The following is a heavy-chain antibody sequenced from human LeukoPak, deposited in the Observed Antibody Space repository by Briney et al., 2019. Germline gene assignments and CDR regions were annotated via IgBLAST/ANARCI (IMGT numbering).Heavy chain of an antibody. V-gene: IGHV4-59*12. CDR3: ARGRGYYYYYGMDV. J-gene: IGHJ6*02. D-gene: IGHD3-10*01. CDR2: IYYSGST. Sequence: PSETLSLTCTVSGGSISGDHWNWIRQPPGKGLEWIGYIYYSGSTNYNPSLKSRVTISVDTSKNQFSLKLSSVTAADTAVYYCARGRGYYYYYGMDVWGQGTTVTVSS. CDR1: GGSISGDH.